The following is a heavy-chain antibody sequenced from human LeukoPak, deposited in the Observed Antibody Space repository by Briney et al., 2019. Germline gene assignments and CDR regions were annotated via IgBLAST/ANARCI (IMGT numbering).Heavy chain of an antibody. D-gene: IGHD6-19*01. CDR2: INSDGSSA. V-gene: IGHV3-74*01. CDR3: ARASQWRLGDY. J-gene: IGHJ4*02. CDR1: GFTFSSYA. Sequence: GGSLRLSCAASGFTFSSYAMSWVRQAPGKGLVWVSRINSDGSSASYADSVKGRFTISRDNAKNTLYLQMNSLRAEDTAVYYCARASQWRLGDYWGQGTLVTVSS.